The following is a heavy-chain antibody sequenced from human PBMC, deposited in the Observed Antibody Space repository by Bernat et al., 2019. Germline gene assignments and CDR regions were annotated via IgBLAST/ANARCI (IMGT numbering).Heavy chain of an antibody. D-gene: IGHD2-15*01. CDR3: ARWREEGYASAFDI. J-gene: IGHJ3*02. CDR2: IYTGGSS. Sequence: EVQLVEAGGGVVQPGGSLRLSCAASRFTVSKNYMSWVRQAPGKGLEWVSIIYTGGSSYYADSVKGRFTISRDNAKNTLHLQMTSLRAADTAVYYCARWREEGYASAFDIWGQGTMVTVSS. V-gene: IGHV3-66*01. CDR1: RFTVSKNY.